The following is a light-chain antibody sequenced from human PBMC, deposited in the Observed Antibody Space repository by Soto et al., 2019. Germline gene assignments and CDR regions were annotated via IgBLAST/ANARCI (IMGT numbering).Light chain of an antibody. CDR1: QSVSSEK. Sequence: EIVLTQSPGTLSLSPGERASLSCRASQSVSSEKLARYQQKPGQAPRLLIFGASGRATGIPERFSGSGSGTDFSLTISRLEPEDSAVYYCQQYGSSLLTFGGGTKVEIK. CDR3: QQYGSSLLT. V-gene: IGKV3-20*01. J-gene: IGKJ4*01. CDR2: GAS.